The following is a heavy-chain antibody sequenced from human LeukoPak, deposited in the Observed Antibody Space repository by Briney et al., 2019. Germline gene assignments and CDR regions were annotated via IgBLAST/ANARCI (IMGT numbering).Heavy chain of an antibody. J-gene: IGHJ4*02. D-gene: IGHD5-12*01. V-gene: IGHV3-23*01. CDR2: ISGSGSST. Sequence: PGGSLRLSCAASGFTFNIYAMNWVRQASGKGLEWVSTISGSGSSTYYADSVKGRFTISRDNSKNTLYLQMNSLRAEDTAAYFCAKDQHGYDKPIDYWGQGTLVTVSS. CDR1: GFTFNIYA. CDR3: AKDQHGYDKPIDY.